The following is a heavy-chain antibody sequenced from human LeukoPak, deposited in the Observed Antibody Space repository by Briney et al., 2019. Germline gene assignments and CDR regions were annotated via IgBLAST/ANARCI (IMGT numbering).Heavy chain of an antibody. J-gene: IGHJ6*02. D-gene: IGHD6-13*01. CDR3: AKAPTGYYYYGMDV. V-gene: IGHV3-23*01. CDR1: GFTFSSYA. CDR2: ISGSGGST. Sequence: GGSPRLSCAASGFTFSSYAMSWVRQAPGKGLEWVSAISGSGGSTYYADSVKGRFTISRDNSKNTLYLQMNSLRAEDTAVYYCAKAPTGYYYYGMDVWGQGTTVTVSS.